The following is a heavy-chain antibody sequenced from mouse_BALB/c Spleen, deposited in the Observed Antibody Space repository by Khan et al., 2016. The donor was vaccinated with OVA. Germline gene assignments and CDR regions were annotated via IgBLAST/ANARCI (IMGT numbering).Heavy chain of an antibody. D-gene: IGHD2-1*01. CDR2: ISTYSGNT. CDR3: AIGGGNYFYWYFDV. V-gene: IGHV1S137*01. Sequence: QVQLQQSGPELVRPGVSVKISCKGSGYTFTDYAMHWVKQSHAKSLEWIGVISTYSGNTNYNQKFKGKATMTVDKSYRTAYMELARLQSDASAIFYCAIGGGNYFYWYFDVWGAGTTVTVSS. CDR1: GYTFTDYA. J-gene: IGHJ1*01.